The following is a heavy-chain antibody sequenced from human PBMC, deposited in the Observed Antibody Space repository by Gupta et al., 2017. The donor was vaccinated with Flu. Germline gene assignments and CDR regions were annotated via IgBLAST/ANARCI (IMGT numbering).Heavy chain of an antibody. CDR1: GFIFSDYY. J-gene: IGHJ4*02. Sequence: QVHLVQSGAEVKKPGVSVEVSCRTSGFIFSDYYIHWLRQAPGQGPGWVGWIALNAGDTKSAPAFQGRVTMTWDTSINAAYLELRRLTSDDTAIYYCARDGAKVPGTFFDYWGQGTLVTVSS. CDR2: IALNAGDT. CDR3: ARDGAKVPGTFFDY. D-gene: IGHD2/OR15-2a*01. V-gene: IGHV1-2*02.